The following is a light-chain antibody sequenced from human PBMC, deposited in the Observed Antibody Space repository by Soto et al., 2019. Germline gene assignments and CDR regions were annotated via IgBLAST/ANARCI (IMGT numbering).Light chain of an antibody. CDR3: HHYNNWPPWT. CDR2: GAS. CDR1: QSVSVN. Sequence: EIVMTQSPATLSASPGERVTLSCRASQSVSVNLAWYQQNPGQAPRLLIYGASTRATGIPARFSGSGSGTEFTLIISSLQSEDFAVYYCHHYNNWPPWTFGQGTKVEIK. V-gene: IGKV3-15*01. J-gene: IGKJ1*01.